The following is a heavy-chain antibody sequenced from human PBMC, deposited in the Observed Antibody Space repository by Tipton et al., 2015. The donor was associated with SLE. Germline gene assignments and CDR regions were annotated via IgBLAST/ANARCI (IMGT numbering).Heavy chain of an antibody. D-gene: IGHD3-9*01. CDR1: GGSISSNSYY. CDR2: VYYTGSS. CDR3: ARDRHDILTGYSLYFDY. V-gene: IGHV4-39*07. J-gene: IGHJ4*02. Sequence: TLSLTCTVSGGSISSNSYYWGWIRQPPGKGLEWIGSVYYTGSSHYNPSLKSRVTISVDTSKNQFSLKLSSVTAADTAVYYCARDRHDILTGYSLYFDYWGQGTLVTVSS.